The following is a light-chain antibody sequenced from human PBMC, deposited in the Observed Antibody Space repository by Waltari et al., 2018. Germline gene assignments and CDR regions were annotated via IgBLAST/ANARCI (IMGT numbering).Light chain of an antibody. CDR3: QQYNNWPPGA. Sequence: EIVMKQSPATLSVSPGERATLAFRASQSVSSNFAWGQQTPGPAPRLLIHGASTGATGIPARFSGSGSGTEFTLTISSLQSEDFAVYYCQQYNNWPPGAFGQGTKVEIK. CDR1: QSVSSN. V-gene: IGKV3-15*01. CDR2: GAS. J-gene: IGKJ1*01.